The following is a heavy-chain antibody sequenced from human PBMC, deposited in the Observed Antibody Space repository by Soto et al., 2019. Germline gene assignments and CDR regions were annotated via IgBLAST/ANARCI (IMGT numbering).Heavy chain of an antibody. CDR1: GYTFTGYY. J-gene: IGHJ5*02. CDR3: ARDAPAHYDSSGSPTGPFDP. Sequence: SVKVPCRASGYTFTGYYMHWVRRAPRQRLEWMGGIIPIFGTANYAQKFQGRVTITADESTSTAYMELSSLRSEDTAVYYCARDAPAHYDSSGSPTGPFDPWGQGTLVTVSS. V-gene: IGHV1-69*13. D-gene: IGHD3-22*01. CDR2: IIPIFGTA.